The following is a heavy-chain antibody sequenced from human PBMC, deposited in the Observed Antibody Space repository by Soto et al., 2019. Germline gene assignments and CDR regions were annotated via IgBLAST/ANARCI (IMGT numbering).Heavy chain of an antibody. CDR3: ARTIFGVVTHSSYMDV. Sequence: GASVKVSCKASGGTFSSYAISWVRQAPGQGLEWMGGIIPIFGTANYAQKFQGRVTITADESTSTAYMELSSLRAEDTGVYYCARTIFGVVTHSSYMDVWGKGTTVTVSS. D-gene: IGHD3-3*01. CDR1: GGTFSSYA. J-gene: IGHJ6*03. CDR2: IIPIFGTA. V-gene: IGHV1-69*13.